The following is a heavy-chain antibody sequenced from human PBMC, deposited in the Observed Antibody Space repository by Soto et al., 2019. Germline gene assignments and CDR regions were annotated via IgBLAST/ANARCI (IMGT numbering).Heavy chain of an antibody. V-gene: IGHV3-23*01. CDR1: GFTFSSYA. CDR2: ISGSGGST. Sequence: PGGYLRLSCADSGFTFSSYAMSWVRQAPGKGLKWVSAISGSGGSTYYADSVKGRFTISRDNSKNTLYLQMNSLRAEDTAVYYCAKPLSTMIVGAFDIWGQGTMVTVSS. CDR3: AKPLSTMIVGAFDI. D-gene: IGHD3-22*01. J-gene: IGHJ3*02.